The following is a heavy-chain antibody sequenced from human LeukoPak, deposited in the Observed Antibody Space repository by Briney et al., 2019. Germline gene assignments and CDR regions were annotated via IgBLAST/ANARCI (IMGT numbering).Heavy chain of an antibody. CDR1: GFTFSSYS. D-gene: IGHD3-22*01. Sequence: GGSLRLSCAASGFTFSSYSMNWVRQAPGKGLEWVSSISSSSSYIYYADSVKGRFTISRDNAKNSLYLQMNSLRSDDTAVYYCARGQTPYYYDSSGQADYWGQGTLVTVSS. CDR2: ISSSSSYI. V-gene: IGHV3-21*04. J-gene: IGHJ4*02. CDR3: ARGQTPYYYDSSGQADY.